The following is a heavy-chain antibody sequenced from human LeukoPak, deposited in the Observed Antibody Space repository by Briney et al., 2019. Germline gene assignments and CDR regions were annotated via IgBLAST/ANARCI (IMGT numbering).Heavy chain of an antibody. D-gene: IGHD3-9*01. CDR1: GFTFSTYA. V-gene: IGHV3-23*01. CDR2: ISGSGGST. Sequence: PGGSLTLSCAASGFTFSTYAMSWVRQAPGKGLERVSAISGSGGSTYYADSVKGRFTISRDNSKNTLYLQMNSLRAEDTAVYYCAKSAKHYDILTGYQTEGIDYWGQGTLVTVSS. CDR3: AKSAKHYDILTGYQTEGIDY. J-gene: IGHJ4*02.